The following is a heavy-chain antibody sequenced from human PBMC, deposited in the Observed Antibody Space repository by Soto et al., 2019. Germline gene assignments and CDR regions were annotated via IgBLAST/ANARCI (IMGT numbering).Heavy chain of an antibody. D-gene: IGHD5-12*01. J-gene: IGHJ6*02. CDR2: IYYSGST. CDR3: AIEKCGYAFYGMDV. CDR1: GGSVSSGSYY. Sequence: QVQLQESGPGLVKPSETLSLTCTVSGGSVSSGSYYWSWIRQPPGKGLEWIGYIYYSGSTNYNPSLKRRVTIAVDTSKNQFALKLSSVTAADTAVYYCAIEKCGYAFYGMDVWGQGTTVTVSS. V-gene: IGHV4-61*01.